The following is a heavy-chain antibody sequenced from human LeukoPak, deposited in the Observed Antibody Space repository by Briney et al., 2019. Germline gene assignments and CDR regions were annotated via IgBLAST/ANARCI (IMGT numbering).Heavy chain of an antibody. CDR3: ARDLDSGWTYGMDV. CDR1: GFTFSNYW. D-gene: IGHD6-19*01. Sequence: GGSLRLSCAASGFTFSNYWMSWVRQAPGKGLEWVANIKEDGSRKYYVDSVKGRFTISRDNAKNSLSLQMNSLRAEDTAVFYCARDLDSGWTYGMDVWGQGTTVTVSS. J-gene: IGHJ6*02. V-gene: IGHV3-7*05. CDR2: IKEDGSRK.